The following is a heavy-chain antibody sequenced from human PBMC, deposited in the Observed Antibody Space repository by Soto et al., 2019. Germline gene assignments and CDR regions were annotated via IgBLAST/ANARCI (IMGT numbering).Heavy chain of an antibody. CDR3: AIKYSSSPPYYPIGY. J-gene: IGHJ4*02. V-gene: IGHV1-69*01. Sequence: QVQLVQSGAEVKKPGSSVKVSCKAYGGTFSSYSISWVRQAPGQGLERMGGIIPILGTANYAQTFQGRVTITADESTSTAYMELRRLRSEDTAVYYCAIKYSSSPPYYPIGYWGQGTLVTVSS. CDR2: IIPILGTA. CDR1: GGTFSSYS. D-gene: IGHD6-6*01.